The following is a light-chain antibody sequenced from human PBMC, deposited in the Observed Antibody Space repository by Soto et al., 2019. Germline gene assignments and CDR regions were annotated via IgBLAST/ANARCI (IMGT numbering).Light chain of an antibody. V-gene: IGKV1-5*01. CDR3: QQYSSYLIT. CDR2: DAS. Sequence: DVQMTQSPSTLSASVGDRVTITCRASQSISSWLAWYQQKPGNAPKLLIYDASTLESGVPSRFGGSGAGTEFTLTITSLPPDDFATHYCQQYSSYLITFGQGTRLEIK. J-gene: IGKJ5*01. CDR1: QSISSW.